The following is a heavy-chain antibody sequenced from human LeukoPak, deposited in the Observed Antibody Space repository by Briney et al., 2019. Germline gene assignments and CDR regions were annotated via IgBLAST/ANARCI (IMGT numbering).Heavy chain of an antibody. Sequence: GGSLRLSCAASGFTFSSYAMHWVRQAPGKGLEWVAVISYDGSNKYYADSAKGRFTISRDNSKNTLYLQMNSLRAEDTAVYYCARSKLLMALGYWGQGTLVTVSS. CDR1: GFTFSSYA. J-gene: IGHJ4*02. D-gene: IGHD1-26*01. CDR2: ISYDGSNK. CDR3: ARSKLLMALGY. V-gene: IGHV3-30-3*01.